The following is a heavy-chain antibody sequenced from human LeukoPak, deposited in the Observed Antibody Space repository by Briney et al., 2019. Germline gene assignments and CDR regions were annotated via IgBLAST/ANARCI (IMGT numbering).Heavy chain of an antibody. CDR3: ARCIAGFDAFDI. Sequence: GGSLRLSCAASGFTVSSNYMSWVRQAPGKGLEWVSVIYSGGSTYYADSVKGRFTISRDNSKNTLYLQMNSLRAEDTAVYYCARCIAGFDAFDIWGQGTMVTVYS. CDR2: IYSGGST. V-gene: IGHV3-53*01. CDR1: GFTVSSNY. J-gene: IGHJ3*02. D-gene: IGHD6-13*01.